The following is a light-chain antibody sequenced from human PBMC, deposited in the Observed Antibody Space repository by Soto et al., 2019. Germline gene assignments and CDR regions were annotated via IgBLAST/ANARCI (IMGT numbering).Light chain of an antibody. CDR1: QSISAW. V-gene: IGKV1-5*03. J-gene: IGKJ1*01. Sequence: DIQMTQSPSTLSASVGHRVPITCRASQSISAWLAWYQQKPGKAPKFQIYKASNVESGVPSRFSGSGSGTEFTLTISSVQPDDVATYYCQYYDSYSWTVGQGTNVEIK. CDR2: KAS. CDR3: QYYDSYSWT.